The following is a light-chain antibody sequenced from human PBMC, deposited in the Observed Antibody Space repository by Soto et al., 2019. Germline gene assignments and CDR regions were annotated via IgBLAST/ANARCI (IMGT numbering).Light chain of an antibody. CDR3: HQYDNWPQP. V-gene: IGKV3-15*01. Sequence: EMVIAQTPATLSVSPGERATRYCRASQSVGSNLAWYQQKPGQAPRLLIYGASTRATGIPARFSGSGSGTEFTLTISSLQSEDSSVYYCHQYDNWPQPFGQGTKVDIK. CDR2: GAS. J-gene: IGKJ1*01. CDR1: QSVGSN.